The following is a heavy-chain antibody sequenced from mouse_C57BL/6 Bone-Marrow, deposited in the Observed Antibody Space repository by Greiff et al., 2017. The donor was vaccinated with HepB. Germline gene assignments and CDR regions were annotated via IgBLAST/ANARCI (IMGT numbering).Heavy chain of an antibody. CDR3: ARESLYYYGTPWFAY. CDR2: ISYDGSN. J-gene: IGHJ3*01. Sequence: DVKLVESGPGLVKPSQSLSLTCSVTGYSITSGYYWNWIRQFPGNKLEWMGYISYDGSNNYNPSLKNRISITRDTSKNQFFLKLNSVTTEDTATYYCARESLYYYGTPWFAYWGQGTLVTVSA. V-gene: IGHV3-6*01. D-gene: IGHD1-1*01. CDR1: GYSITSGYY.